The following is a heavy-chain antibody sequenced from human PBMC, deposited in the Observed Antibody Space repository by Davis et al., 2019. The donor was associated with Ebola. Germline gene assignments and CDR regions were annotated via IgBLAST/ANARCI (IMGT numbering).Heavy chain of an antibody. J-gene: IGHJ4*02. CDR1: GFTFSNYA. Sequence: GESLKISCAASGFTFSNYAMTWVRQAPGKGLEWVSIISGSGGSTYYADSVKGRFTISRDNSKNTLYLQMNSLRAEDTAVYYCARGLFSRGRDYWGQGTLVTVSS. D-gene: IGHD6-13*01. CDR3: ARGLFSRGRDY. V-gene: IGHV3-23*01. CDR2: ISGSGGST.